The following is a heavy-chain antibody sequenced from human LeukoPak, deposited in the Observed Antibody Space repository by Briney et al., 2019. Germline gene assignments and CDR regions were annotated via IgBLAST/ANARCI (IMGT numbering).Heavy chain of an antibody. CDR2: IYYSGST. J-gene: IGHJ6*02. V-gene: IGHV4-31*03. CDR3: ARAGNSYYYGMDV. Sequence: SQTLSLTCTVSGGSISSGGYYWSWIRQHPGKGLEWIGCIYYSGSTYYNPSLKSRVTISVDTSKNQFSLKLSSVTAADTAVYYCARAGNSYYYGMDVWGQGTTVTVSS. D-gene: IGHD3-10*01. CDR1: GGSISSGGYY.